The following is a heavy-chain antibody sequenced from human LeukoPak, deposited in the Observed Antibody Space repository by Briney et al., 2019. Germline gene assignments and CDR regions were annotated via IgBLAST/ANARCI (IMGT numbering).Heavy chain of an antibody. V-gene: IGHV4-34*01. Sequence: SETLSLTCAVYGGSFSGYYWSWIRQPPGKGLEWIGEINHSGSTNYNPSLKSRVTISVDTSKNQFSLKMSSVTAADPAVYYCARGATPRHIGTGSGCTDVWGHGTTVTVSS. CDR3: ARGATPRHIGTGSGCTDV. CDR2: INHSGST. J-gene: IGHJ6*02. D-gene: IGHD3-10*01. CDR1: GGSFSGYY.